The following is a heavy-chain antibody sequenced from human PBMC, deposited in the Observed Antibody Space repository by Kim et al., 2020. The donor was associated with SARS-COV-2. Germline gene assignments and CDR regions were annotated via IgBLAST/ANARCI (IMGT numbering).Heavy chain of an antibody. D-gene: IGHD2-2*01. V-gene: IGHV1-18*01. CDR2: ISAYNGNT. CDR3: ARGGVPAATLTHYYYYYGMDV. J-gene: IGHJ6*02. CDR1: GYTFTSYG. Sequence: ASVKVSCKASGYTFTSYGISWVRQAPGQGLEWMGWISAYNGNTNYAQKLQGRVTMTTDTSTSTAYMELRSLRSDDTAVYYCARGGVPAATLTHYYYYYGMDVWGQGTTVTVSS.